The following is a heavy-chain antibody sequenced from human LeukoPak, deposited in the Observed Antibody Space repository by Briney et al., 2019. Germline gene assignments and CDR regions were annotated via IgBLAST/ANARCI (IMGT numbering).Heavy chain of an antibody. CDR1: GFTFSSYT. CDR2: ISSSSSYV. V-gene: IGHV3-21*01. Sequence: PGGSLRLSCAASGFTFSSYTMNWVRQAPGKGLEWVSSISSSSSYVYYADSLKGRFTISRGNAKNSLYLQMNSLRAEDTAVYYCARDQRYGDYQDYWGQGTLVTVSS. J-gene: IGHJ4*02. CDR3: ARDQRYGDYQDY. D-gene: IGHD4-17*01.